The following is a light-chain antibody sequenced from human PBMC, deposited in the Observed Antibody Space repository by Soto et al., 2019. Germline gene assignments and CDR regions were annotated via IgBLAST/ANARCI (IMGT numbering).Light chain of an antibody. CDR3: QQYVSSPAT. Sequence: EIVLTQSPGTLSLSPGERATLSCRASQSGSSAYLAWYQQKTGQAPRLLIYDVSSRATGIPDRFSGSGSGTDFTITVSRLEPEDFAVYYWQQYVSSPATFGQGTKVEIK. CDR2: DVS. V-gene: IGKV3-20*01. J-gene: IGKJ1*01. CDR1: QSGSSAY.